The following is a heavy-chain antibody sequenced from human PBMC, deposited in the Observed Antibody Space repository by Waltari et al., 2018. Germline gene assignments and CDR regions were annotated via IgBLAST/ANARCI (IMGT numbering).Heavy chain of an antibody. Sequence: QVQLQQWGAGLLKPSETLSLTCAVYGGSFSGYYWSWIRQPPGKGLEWIGEINHSGSTNYNPSLKSRVTISVDTSKNQFSLKLSSVTAADTAVYYCARGGDGYNGGDFDYWGQGTTVTVSS. CDR1: GGSFSGYY. CDR3: ARGGDGYNGGDFDY. V-gene: IGHV4-34*01. D-gene: IGHD5-12*01. J-gene: IGHJ4*03. CDR2: INHSGST.